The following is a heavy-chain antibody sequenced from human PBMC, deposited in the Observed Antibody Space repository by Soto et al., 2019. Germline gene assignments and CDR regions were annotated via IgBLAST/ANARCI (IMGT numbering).Heavy chain of an antibody. CDR1: GGSISSGGYS. J-gene: IGHJ5*02. CDR2: IYHSGST. Sequence: QLQLQESGSGLVKPSQTLSLTCAVSGGSISSGGYSWSWIRQPPGKGLEWIGYIYHSGSTYYNPSLKSRVTISVDRSKHQFSLKLSYVTAADTAVYYCARGYYDFWSGYYTGSVWFAPWGQGTLVTVSS. V-gene: IGHV4-30-2*01. D-gene: IGHD3-3*01. CDR3: ARGYYDFWSGYYTGSVWFAP.